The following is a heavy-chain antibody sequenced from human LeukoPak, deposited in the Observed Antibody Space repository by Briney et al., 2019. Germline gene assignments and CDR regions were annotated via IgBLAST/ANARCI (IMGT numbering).Heavy chain of an antibody. CDR2: TYYSGST. Sequence: SETLSLTCTVSGGSTSVYYWSWIRQPPGKGLEWIGHTYYSGSTNYNPTLKSRVTISVDTSKNQFSLKLSSVTAADTAVYYCARGSRGDGAAFDIWGQGTMVTVSS. D-gene: IGHD7-27*01. V-gene: IGHV4-59*08. J-gene: IGHJ3*02. CDR1: GGSTSVYY. CDR3: ARGSRGDGAAFDI.